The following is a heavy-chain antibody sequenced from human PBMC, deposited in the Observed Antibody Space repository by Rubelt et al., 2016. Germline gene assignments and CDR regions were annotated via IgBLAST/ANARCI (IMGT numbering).Heavy chain of an antibody. Sequence: QVQLVQSGAEVKKPGASVKVSCKASGYTFTSYAMHWVRQAPGQRLEWMGWINAGNGNTKYSQKFQGRCTITRDTSASTAYMELSSLRSEDTAVYYCARGDIVVVVAASNPLDYWGQGTLVTVSS. CDR3: ARGDIVVVVAASNPLDY. CDR1: GYTFTSYA. CDR2: INAGNGNT. J-gene: IGHJ4*02. D-gene: IGHD2-15*01. V-gene: IGHV1-3*01.